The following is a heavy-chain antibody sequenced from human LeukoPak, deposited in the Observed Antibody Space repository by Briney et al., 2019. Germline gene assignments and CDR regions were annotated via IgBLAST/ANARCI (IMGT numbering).Heavy chain of an antibody. D-gene: IGHD5-18*01. CDR3: ARGQQLPGDLAGFDT. J-gene: IGHJ5*02. Sequence: SETLSLTCAVYGGSFSGYYWSWIRQPPGKGLEWIGEINHSGSTNYNPSLKSRVTISVDTSKNQFSLKLSSVTAADTAVYYCARGQQLPGDLAGFDTWGQGTLVTVSS. V-gene: IGHV4-34*01. CDR1: GGSFSGYY. CDR2: INHSGST.